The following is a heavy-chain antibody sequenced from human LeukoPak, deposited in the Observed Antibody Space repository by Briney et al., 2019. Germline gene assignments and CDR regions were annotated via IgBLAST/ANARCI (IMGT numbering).Heavy chain of an antibody. Sequence: GESLKISCKGSGYSFTSYWISWVRQMPGKGLEWMGRIDPSDSYTNYSPSIQGHVTISADKSISTAYLQWSSLKASDTAMYYCARPPTGDVYWYFDLWGRGTLVTVSS. J-gene: IGHJ2*01. CDR2: IDPSDSYT. D-gene: IGHD7-27*01. V-gene: IGHV5-10-1*01. CDR1: GYSFTSYW. CDR3: ARPPTGDVYWYFDL.